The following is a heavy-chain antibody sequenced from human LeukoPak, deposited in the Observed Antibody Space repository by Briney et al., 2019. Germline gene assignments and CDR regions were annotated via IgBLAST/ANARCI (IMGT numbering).Heavy chain of an antibody. V-gene: IGHV3-20*04. CDR2: INWNGDNT. Sequence: PGGSLRLSCEASGFTFDDYGLSWVRQAPGKGLEWVSGINWNGDNTDYTDSVKGRFTISRDNAKNSLYLQMNSLRAEDTALYYCARSASWGFSYFGYWGQGTLVTVSS. J-gene: IGHJ4*02. D-gene: IGHD2-2*01. CDR1: GFTFDDYG. CDR3: ARSASWGFSYFGY.